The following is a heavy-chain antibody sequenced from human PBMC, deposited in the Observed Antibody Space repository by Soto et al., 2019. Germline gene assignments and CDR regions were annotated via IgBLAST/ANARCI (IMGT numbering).Heavy chain of an antibody. Sequence: QVQLVESGGGVVQPGSSLRLSCAASGFNFSSFGMHWVRQAPGKGLEWVALMSYDGSSKYYQDSLKGRFTISRDKSKNTLYQKMSSLRVEDTAVSYLAKARVWLSADLEYWGKGTLVTVSS. D-gene: IGHD5-12*01. J-gene: IGHJ4*02. CDR2: MSYDGSSK. CDR3: AKARVWLSADLEY. CDR1: GFNFSSFG. V-gene: IGHV3-30*18.